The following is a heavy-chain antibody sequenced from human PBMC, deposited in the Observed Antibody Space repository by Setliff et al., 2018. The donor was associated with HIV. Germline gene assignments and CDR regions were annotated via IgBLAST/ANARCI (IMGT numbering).Heavy chain of an antibody. J-gene: IGHJ4*02. D-gene: IGHD3-3*01. CDR3: GGTYYNFRSV. Sequence: LSLTCAVYGGSFSGHYWHWIRQSSGKGLEWIGDISQSGGTNYNPSLKSRVTVSIDKSKNQFSLKLTSVTAADTAMYFCGGTYYNFRSVWGQGTLVTVSS. CDR2: ISQSGGT. V-gene: IGHV4-34*07. CDR1: GGSFSGHY.